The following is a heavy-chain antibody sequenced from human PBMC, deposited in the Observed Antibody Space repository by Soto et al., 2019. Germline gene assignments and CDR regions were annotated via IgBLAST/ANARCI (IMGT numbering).Heavy chain of an antibody. CDR1: GFTFSSCA. Sequence: GGSLRLSCSASGFTFSSCAMHWVRQAPGKGLEYVSIISSNGGSTYYADSVKDRFTISRDNSKNTLYLQMSSLRLEDTAVYYFVKARRGGGNSVGFDYWGQGTLVTVSS. CDR3: VKARRGGGNSVGFDY. J-gene: IGHJ4*02. CDR2: ISSNGGST. D-gene: IGHD2-21*02. V-gene: IGHV3-64D*08.